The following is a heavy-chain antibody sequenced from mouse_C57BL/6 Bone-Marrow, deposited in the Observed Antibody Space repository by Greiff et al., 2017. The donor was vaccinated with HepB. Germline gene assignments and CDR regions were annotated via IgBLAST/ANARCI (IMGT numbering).Heavy chain of an antibody. CDR3: ARETHYYGSSTGFAY. CDR1: GYTFTDYY. CDR2: IYPGSGNT. D-gene: IGHD1-1*01. Sequence: QVQLQQSGAELVRPGASVKLSCKASGYTFTDYYINWVKQRPGQGLEWIARIYPGSGNTYYNEKFKGKATLTAEKSSSTAYMQLSSLTSEDSAVYFCARETHYYGSSTGFAYWGQGTLVTVSA. V-gene: IGHV1-76*01. J-gene: IGHJ3*01.